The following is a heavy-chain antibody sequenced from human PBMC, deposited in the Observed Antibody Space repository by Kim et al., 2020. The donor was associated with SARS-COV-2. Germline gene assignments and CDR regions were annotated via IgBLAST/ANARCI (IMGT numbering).Heavy chain of an antibody. D-gene: IGHD6-13*01. J-gene: IGHJ4*02. V-gene: IGHV1-3*01. CDR3: ARGTGYSSSWYFDY. Sequence: SQKVRGRVTITRDTSASTAYMELISLRSEDTAVYYCARGTGYSSSWYFDYWGQGTLVTVFS.